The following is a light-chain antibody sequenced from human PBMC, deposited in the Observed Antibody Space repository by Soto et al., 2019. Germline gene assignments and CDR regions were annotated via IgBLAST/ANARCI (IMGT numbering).Light chain of an antibody. J-gene: IGLJ2*01. CDR3: ATWDYSLPGEV. CDR2: DNN. Sequence: QSVLTQPPSVSAAPGQKVTISCSGSSSNIGNNYLSWYQQLPGTAPKLLIYDNNKRPSGIPDRFSGSKSGTSGTLDITGLQTGDEADYYCATWDYSLPGEVFGGGPKLTVL. CDR1: SSNIGNNY. V-gene: IGLV1-51*01.